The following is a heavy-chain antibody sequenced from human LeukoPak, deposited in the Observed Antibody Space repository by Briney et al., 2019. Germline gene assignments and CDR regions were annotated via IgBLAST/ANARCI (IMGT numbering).Heavy chain of an antibody. CDR2: ISGSGGST. Sequence: GGSLRLSCAASGFTFSSYAMSWVRQAPGKGLEWVSAISGSGGSTYYADSVKGRFTISRDNAKNSLYLQMNSLRAEDTAVYYCARVVGETLTYYYDSSGYYTDYWGQGTLVTVSS. CDR1: GFTFSSYA. V-gene: IGHV3-23*01. CDR3: ARVVGETLTYYYDSSGYYTDY. J-gene: IGHJ4*02. D-gene: IGHD3-22*01.